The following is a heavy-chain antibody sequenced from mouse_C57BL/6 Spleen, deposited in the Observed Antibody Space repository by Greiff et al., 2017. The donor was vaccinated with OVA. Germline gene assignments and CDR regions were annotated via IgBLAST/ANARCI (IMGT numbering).Heavy chain of an antibody. V-gene: IGHV3-1*01. Sequence: DVQLQESGPGMVKPSQSLSLTCTVTGYSITSGYYWHWIRHLPGNQLEWMGYISYSGSTNYHPSLKSRISITHDTSKHHFFLKLNSVTTEDTATYYCARGWDYDYAMDYWGQGTSVTVSS. CDR2: ISYSGST. CDR3: ARGWDYDYAMDY. D-gene: IGHD2-4*01. J-gene: IGHJ4*01. CDR1: GYSITSGYY.